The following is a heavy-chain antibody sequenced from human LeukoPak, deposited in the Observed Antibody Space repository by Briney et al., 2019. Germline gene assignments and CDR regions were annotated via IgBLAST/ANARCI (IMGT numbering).Heavy chain of an antibody. D-gene: IGHD3-16*02. CDR1: GFTFSSYS. J-gene: IGHJ6*03. CDR2: ISSSSSYI. CDR3: ARDLLGYNYYYMDV. V-gene: IGHV3-21*01. Sequence: GSLRFSCAASGFTFSSYSMNWVRQAPGKGLEWVSSISSSSSYIYYADSLKGRFTISRDNAKNSLYLQMNSLRAEDTAVYYCARDLLGYNYYYMDVWGKGTTVTVSS.